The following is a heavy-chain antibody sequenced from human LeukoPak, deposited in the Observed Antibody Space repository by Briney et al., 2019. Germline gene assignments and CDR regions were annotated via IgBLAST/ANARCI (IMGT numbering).Heavy chain of an antibody. Sequence: ASVKVPCKASGYTFTGYYMHWVRQAPGQGLEWMGWINPNSGGTNYAQKFQGRVTMTRDTSISTAYMELSRLRSDDTAVYYCARADIVVVPAAQSYYYYGMDVWGKGTTVTVSS. D-gene: IGHD2-2*01. V-gene: IGHV1-2*02. CDR2: INPNSGGT. CDR1: GYTFTGYY. CDR3: ARADIVVVPAAQSYYYYGMDV. J-gene: IGHJ6*04.